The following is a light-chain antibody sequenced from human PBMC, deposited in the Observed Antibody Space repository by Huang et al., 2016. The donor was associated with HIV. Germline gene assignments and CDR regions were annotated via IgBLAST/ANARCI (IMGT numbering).Light chain of an antibody. Sequence: IWFTTFSAHLSLFSGGSANLPCRASRMVWGYLAWYQQKPGQAPRLLIYGASTRATGTPARFSGSGSETDFTLTISGLEPEDFAVYYCQERSNWPPSITFGQGTKLEI. V-gene: IGKV3-11*01. CDR1: RMVWGY. CDR2: GAS. J-gene: IGKJ5*01. CDR3: QERSNWPPSIT.